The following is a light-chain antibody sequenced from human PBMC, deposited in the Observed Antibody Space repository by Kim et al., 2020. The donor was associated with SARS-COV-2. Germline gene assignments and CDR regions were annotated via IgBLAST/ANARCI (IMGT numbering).Light chain of an antibody. V-gene: IGKV1-5*03. CDR1: QSIISW. CDR2: KAS. Sequence: LAASVWTRVTITCRSSQSIISWLAWYQQKPGKAPKVLIYKASSLESGVPSRFSGSGAGTEFTLTISSQQPDDFATYYCQQYKSWYSFGQGSKLEI. CDR3: QQYKSWYS. J-gene: IGKJ2*03.